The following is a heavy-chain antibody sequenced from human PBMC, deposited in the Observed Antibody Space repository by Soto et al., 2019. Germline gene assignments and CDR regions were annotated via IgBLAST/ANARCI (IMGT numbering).Heavy chain of an antibody. CDR3: ARVCSGGSCYKGFDY. D-gene: IGHD2-15*01. CDR1: GYTFTSYY. Sequence: ASVKVSCKASGYTFTSYYMHWVRQAPGQGLEWMGIINPSGGSTSYAQKFQGRVTMTRDTSTSTVYMELSSLRSEDTAVYYCARVCSGGSCYKGFDYWGQGTLVTVSS. V-gene: IGHV1-46*01. CDR2: INPSGGST. J-gene: IGHJ4*02.